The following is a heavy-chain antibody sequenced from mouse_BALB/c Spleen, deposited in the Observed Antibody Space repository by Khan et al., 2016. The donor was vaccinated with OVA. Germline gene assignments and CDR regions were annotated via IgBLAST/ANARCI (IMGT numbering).Heavy chain of an antibody. CDR1: GFSLTDHG. Sequence: QVQLKESGPGLVAPSQSLSITCTVSGFSLTDHGVSWIRQPPGKGLEWLGVIWGGGSTYYNSVLKSRLNISKDNYKTQVFLKMNSLQTDDTAMYYCAKQIWSPYYGMDFWGQGTTVTVSS. J-gene: IGHJ4*01. CDR3: AKQIWSPYYGMDF. D-gene: IGHD1-1*02. V-gene: IGHV2-6-5*01. CDR2: IWGGGST.